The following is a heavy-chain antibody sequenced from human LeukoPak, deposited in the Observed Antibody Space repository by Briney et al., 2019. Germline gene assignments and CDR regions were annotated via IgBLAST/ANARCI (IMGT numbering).Heavy chain of an antibody. D-gene: IGHD3-22*01. Sequence: GGSLRLSCAASGFTVSSNYMSWVRQAPGKGLEWVSVIYRGGSTYYADSVKGRFTISRDNSKNTLYLQMNSLRAEDTAVYYCASSGSSGYADAFDIWGQGTMVTVSS. J-gene: IGHJ3*02. CDR3: ASSGSSGYADAFDI. CDR1: GFTVSSNY. V-gene: IGHV3-66*01. CDR2: IYRGGST.